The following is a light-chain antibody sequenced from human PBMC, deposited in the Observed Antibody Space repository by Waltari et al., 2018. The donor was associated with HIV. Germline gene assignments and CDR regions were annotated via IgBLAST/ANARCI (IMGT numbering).Light chain of an antibody. CDR3: QEYFSPRRT. CDR2: WGS. J-gene: IGKJ1*01. V-gene: IGKV4-1*01. Sequence: DIVMNQAADHLSVSVGERATIIGGCSRSVFSRSSSRDFLAWYQQKPGQSPKVLFYWGSTRESGVPDRFSVSGSGTDFTLTISSLQAEDVAVYFCQEYFSPRRTFGQGTKVEV. CDR1: RSVFSRSSSRDF.